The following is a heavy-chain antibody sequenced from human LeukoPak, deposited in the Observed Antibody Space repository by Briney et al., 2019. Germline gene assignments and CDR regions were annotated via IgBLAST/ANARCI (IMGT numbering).Heavy chain of an antibody. J-gene: IGHJ4*02. D-gene: IGHD1-1*01. CDR1: GFTVSSNY. CDR2: ISGSGGST. Sequence: EGSLRLSCAASGFTVSSNYMSRVRQAPGKGLEWVSAISGSGGSTYYADSVKGRFTISRDNSKNTLYLQMNSLRAEDTAVYYCAKHNIDYWGQGTLVTVSS. V-gene: IGHV3-23*01. CDR3: AKHNIDY.